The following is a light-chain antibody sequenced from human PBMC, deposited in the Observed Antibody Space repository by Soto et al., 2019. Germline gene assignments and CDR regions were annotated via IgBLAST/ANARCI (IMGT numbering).Light chain of an antibody. CDR1: QRVSSN. CDR2: GAS. Sequence: EIVMTHYPATRSVSPGERATLSCRASQRVSSNLAWYQQKPGQAPRLLIYGASTRATGNPARLSGSGSGTEFHLTITSLQSEDFAIYYCQHYNNWPPWTFGQGTKVEIK. V-gene: IGKV3-15*01. J-gene: IGKJ1*01. CDR3: QHYNNWPPWT.